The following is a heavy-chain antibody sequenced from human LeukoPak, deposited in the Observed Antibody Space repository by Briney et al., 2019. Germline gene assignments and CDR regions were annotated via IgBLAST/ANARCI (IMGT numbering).Heavy chain of an antibody. CDR2: ISSSGNII. CDR3: ARDHRGSGSRYYYYYMDV. V-gene: IGHV3-11*04. J-gene: IGHJ6*03. Sequence: GGSLRLSCAASGFTFSNAWMSWVRQAPGKGLEWVSYISSSGNIIDYADSVKGRFTISRDNAKNSLYLQMNSLRAEDTAVYYCARDHRGSGSRYYYYYMDVWGKGTTVTISS. CDR1: GFTFSNAW. D-gene: IGHD3-10*01.